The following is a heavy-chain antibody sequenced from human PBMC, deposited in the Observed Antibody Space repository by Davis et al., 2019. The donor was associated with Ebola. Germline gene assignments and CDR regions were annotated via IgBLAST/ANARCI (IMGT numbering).Heavy chain of an antibody. CDR3: TRTSTDASYYYYGMDV. CDR2: IRSKANSYAT. CDR1: GFTFSGSA. V-gene: IGHV3-73*01. J-gene: IGHJ6*02. Sequence: PGGSLRLSCAASGFTFSGSAMHWVRQASGKGLEWVGRIRSKANSYATAYAASVKGRFTISRDDSKNTAYLQMNSLKTEDTAVYYCTRTSTDASYYYYGMDVWGQGTTVTVSS.